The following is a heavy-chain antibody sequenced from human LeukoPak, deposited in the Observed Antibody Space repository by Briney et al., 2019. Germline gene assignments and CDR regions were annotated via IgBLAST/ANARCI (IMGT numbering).Heavy chain of an antibody. V-gene: IGHV5-51*01. CDR1: GYSFTSYW. D-gene: IGHD6-19*01. J-gene: IGHJ6*03. Sequence: NTGESLKISCKGSGYSFTSYWIGWVRQMPGKGLEWMGIIYPGDSDTRYSPSFQGQVTISADKSISTAYLQWSSLKASDTAMYYCARQGIAVAGTRVYYYYYMDVWGKGTTVTVSS. CDR2: IYPGDSDT. CDR3: ARQGIAVAGTRVYYYYYMDV.